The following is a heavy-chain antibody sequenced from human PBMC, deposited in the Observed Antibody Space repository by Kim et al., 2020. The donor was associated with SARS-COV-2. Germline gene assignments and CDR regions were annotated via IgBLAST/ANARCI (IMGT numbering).Heavy chain of an antibody. J-gene: IGHJ4*02. V-gene: IGHV4-31*02. Sequence: YSPSLKRRATRSVDTSKNQFSLKLSSVTAADTAVYYCARDRGRFGGVLDYWGQGTLVAVSS. CDR3: ARDRGRFGGVLDY. D-gene: IGHD3-10*01.